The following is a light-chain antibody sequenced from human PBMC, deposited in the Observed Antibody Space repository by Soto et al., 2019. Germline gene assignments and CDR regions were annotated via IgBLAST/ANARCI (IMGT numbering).Light chain of an antibody. CDR1: QSISNN. CDR2: AAS. Sequence: DIQMTQSPSSLSASVGDRVTVTSRVSQSISNNLNWYQKKQGKAPTLLIFAASTLQTGVPSRFSGSGFGTDFTLTISSLQLEDFATYYCQQSYTSPLTFGGGTKVDVK. J-gene: IGKJ4*01. CDR3: QQSYTSPLT. V-gene: IGKV1-39*01.